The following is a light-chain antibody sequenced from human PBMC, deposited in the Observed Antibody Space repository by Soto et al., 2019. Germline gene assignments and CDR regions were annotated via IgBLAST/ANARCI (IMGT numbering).Light chain of an antibody. CDR3: QQYGYSFWT. J-gene: IGKJ1*01. CDR2: SAS. Sequence: ELVLTQSPGTLSLSPGERATLSCRVSHSVSSSYLAWYQQKPGQAPRLLIYSASSRATGIPDRFSGSGSGTDYTLTISRLEPEDFEVYYCQQYGYSFWTFGQGTKVEIK. V-gene: IGKV3-20*01. CDR1: HSVSSSY.